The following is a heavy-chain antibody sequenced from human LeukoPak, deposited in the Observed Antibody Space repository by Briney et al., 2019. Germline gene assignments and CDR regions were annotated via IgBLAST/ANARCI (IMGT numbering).Heavy chain of an antibody. V-gene: IGHV3-23*01. J-gene: IGHJ4*02. CDR1: GFTFSDYY. D-gene: IGHD3-10*01. Sequence: GGSLRLSCAASGFTFSDYYMSWIRQAPGKGLEWVSAVSGSGGTTHYADSAKGRFTISRDNSKNTLYLQLNSLRAEDTAVYYCAKLLRAGRLLTISLDSWGQGTLVTVSS. CDR2: VSGSGGTT. CDR3: AKLLRAGRLLTISLDS.